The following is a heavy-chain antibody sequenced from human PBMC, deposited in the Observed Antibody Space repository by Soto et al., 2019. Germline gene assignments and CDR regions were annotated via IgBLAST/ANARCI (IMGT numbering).Heavy chain of an antibody. Sequence: GASVKVSCKASEYTFTTYAIHWVRQAPGQRLEWMGWINTSNGNTKYSQKFQGRVTITRDTSASTAYMELSSLRSEDTAAYYCARGVDYDFWSGYYNYIDYWGQGTLVTVS. CDR3: ARGVDYDFWSGYYNYIDY. J-gene: IGHJ4*02. CDR2: INTSNGNT. CDR1: EYTFTTYA. D-gene: IGHD3-3*01. V-gene: IGHV1-3*04.